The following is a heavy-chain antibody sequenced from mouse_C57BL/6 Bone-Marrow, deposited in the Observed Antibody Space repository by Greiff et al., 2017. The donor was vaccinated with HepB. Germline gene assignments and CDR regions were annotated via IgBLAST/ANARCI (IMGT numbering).Heavy chain of an antibody. CDR3: ARPTVVARRFAY. D-gene: IGHD1-1*01. J-gene: IGHJ3*01. CDR2: ISNGGGST. V-gene: IGHV5-12*01. Sequence: EVMLVESGGGLVQPGGSLKLSCAASGFTFSDYYMYWVRQTPEKRLEWVAYISNGGGSTYYPDTVKGRFTISRDNAKNTLYLQMSRLKSEDTAMYYCARPTVVARRFAYWGQGTLVTVSA. CDR1: GFTFSDYY.